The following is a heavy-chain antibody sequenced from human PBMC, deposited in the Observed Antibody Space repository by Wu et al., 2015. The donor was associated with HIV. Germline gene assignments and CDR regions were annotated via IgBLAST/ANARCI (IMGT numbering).Heavy chain of an antibody. CDR2: MNPNSGNT. CDR3: ARAHSSSWPCFDY. D-gene: IGHD6-13*01. Sequence: QVQLVQSGAEVKKPGASVKVSCKASGYTFTSYDINWVRQATGQGLEWMGWMNPNSGNTGYAQKFQGRVTMTRDTSISTAYMELSRLRSDDTAVYYCARAHSSSWPCFDYWGQGTLVTVSS. V-gene: IGHV1-8*01. J-gene: IGHJ4*02. CDR1: GYTFTSYD.